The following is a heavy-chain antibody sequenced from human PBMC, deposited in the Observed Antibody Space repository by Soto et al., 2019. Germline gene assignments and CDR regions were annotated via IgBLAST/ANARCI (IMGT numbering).Heavy chain of an antibody. V-gene: IGHV4-4*02. CDR1: GGSISSGDW. Sequence: QVQLRESGPGLVKPSGTLSLTCTVSGGSISSGDWWSWVRQPPGKGLEWIGEIFHSGSTNYNPSLDSRVTMSVDKSKNQFSLKLSSVTAADTAIYYCARAPQGSDAFDIWGQGTMVTVFS. J-gene: IGHJ3*02. CDR3: ARAPQGSDAFDI. CDR2: IFHSGST.